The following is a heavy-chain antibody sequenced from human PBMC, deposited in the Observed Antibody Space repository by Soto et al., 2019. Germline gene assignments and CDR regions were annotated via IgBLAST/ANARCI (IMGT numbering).Heavy chain of an antibody. J-gene: IGHJ6*02. CDR1: GYSFSTYW. CDR2: IYPGDSDT. V-gene: IGHV5-51*01. Sequence: GESLKISCEGAGYSFSTYWIGWVRQMPGKVLEWMGIIYPGDSDTRYSPSFQGQVTISADKSISTAYLQWRSLKSSDTAMYYCERHHQEGYYYYGMDVWGQGTTVTVSS. CDR3: ERHHQEGYYYYGMDV. D-gene: IGHD2-2*01.